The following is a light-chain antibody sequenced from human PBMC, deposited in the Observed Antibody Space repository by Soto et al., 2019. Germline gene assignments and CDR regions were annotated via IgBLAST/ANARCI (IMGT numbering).Light chain of an antibody. CDR1: QSISSW. V-gene: IGKV1-5*01. Sequence: DIQMTQSPSPLSASVGDRVTITCRASQSISSWLALYQQKPGKAPKLLIYDASSLESGVPSRFSVSGSVTEFNLTISSLQTDDFANYYCQQYNSYSGTFGQGTQVEIK. CDR3: QQYNSYSGT. J-gene: IGKJ1*01. CDR2: DAS.